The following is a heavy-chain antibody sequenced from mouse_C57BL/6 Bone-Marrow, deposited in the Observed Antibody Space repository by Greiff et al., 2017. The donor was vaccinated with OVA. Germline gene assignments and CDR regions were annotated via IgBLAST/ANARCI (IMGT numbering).Heavy chain of an antibody. CDR3: ARAPGGKRGYAMDY. V-gene: IGHV5-12*01. CDR2: ISNGGGST. J-gene: IGHJ4*01. CDR1: GFTFSDYY. Sequence: EVKLVESGGGLVQPGGSLKLSCAASGFTFSDYYMYWVRQTPEKRLEWVAYISNGGGSTYYPDTVKGRFTITRDNATNTLYLQMSRLKSEDTDVYYCARAPGGKRGYAMDYWGQGTSVTVSS. D-gene: IGHD2-1*01.